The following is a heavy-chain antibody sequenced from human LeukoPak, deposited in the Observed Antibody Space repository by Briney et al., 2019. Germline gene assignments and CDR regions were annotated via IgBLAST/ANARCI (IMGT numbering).Heavy chain of an antibody. D-gene: IGHD3-22*01. CDR1: GGSISSYY. J-gene: IGHJ4*02. V-gene: IGHV4-59*08. Sequence: PSETLSLTCTVSGGSISSYYWSWIRQPPGKGLEWIGYIYYSGGTNYNPSLKSRVTISVDTSKKQFSLRLSSVTAADTAVYYCARRGGDSSGNFDYWGQGTLVTVSS. CDR2: IYYSGGT. CDR3: ARRGGDSSGNFDY.